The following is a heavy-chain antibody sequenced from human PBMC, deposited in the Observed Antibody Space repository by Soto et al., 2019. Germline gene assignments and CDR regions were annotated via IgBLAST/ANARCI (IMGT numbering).Heavy chain of an antibody. Sequence: SVKVSCKASGGTFSSYAISWVRQAPGQGLEWMGGIIPIFGTANYAQKFQGRVTITADESTSTAYMELSSLRSEDTAVYYCASGYSSSWYGADYYYGMDVRGQGTTVTVSS. D-gene: IGHD6-13*01. J-gene: IGHJ6*02. V-gene: IGHV1-69*13. CDR2: IIPIFGTA. CDR3: ASGYSSSWYGADYYYGMDV. CDR1: GGTFSSYA.